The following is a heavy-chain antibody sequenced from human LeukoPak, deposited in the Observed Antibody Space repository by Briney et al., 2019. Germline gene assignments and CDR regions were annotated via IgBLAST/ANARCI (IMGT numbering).Heavy chain of an antibody. J-gene: IGHJ4*02. CDR2: IYYSGST. CDR1: GGSISSYY. Sequence: SETLSLTCTVSGGSISSYYWSLIRQPPGKGLEWIGYIYYSGSTNYNPSLKSRVTISVDTSKNQFSLKLSSVTAADTAVYYCARYYDFWSGYYFDYWGQGTLVTVSS. D-gene: IGHD3-3*01. CDR3: ARYYDFWSGYYFDY. V-gene: IGHV4-59*01.